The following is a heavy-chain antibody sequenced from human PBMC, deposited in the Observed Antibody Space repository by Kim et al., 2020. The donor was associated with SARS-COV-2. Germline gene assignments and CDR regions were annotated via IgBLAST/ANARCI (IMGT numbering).Heavy chain of an antibody. V-gene: IGHV3-23*01. Sequence: GGSLRLSCAASGFTFSMNALTWVRQAPGKGLEWISGITGGGGSSYYADSVRGRFTISRDNSKNTLYLEMTSLSPDDTAVYYCARGSGNYGPGTYYHFDY. CDR2: ITGGGGSS. D-gene: IGHD3-10*01. CDR1: GFTFSMNA. CDR3: ARGSGNYGPGTYYHFDY. J-gene: IGHJ4*01.